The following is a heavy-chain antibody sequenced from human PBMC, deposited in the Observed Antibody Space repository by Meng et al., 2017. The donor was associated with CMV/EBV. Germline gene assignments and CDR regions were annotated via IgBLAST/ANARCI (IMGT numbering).Heavy chain of an antibody. J-gene: IGHJ4*02. D-gene: IGHD6-13*01. CDR3: ANQNSSSWGGGYFDY. V-gene: IGHV3-30*02. Sequence: GESLKISCAASGFTFSSYGMHWVRQAPGKGLEWVAFIRYDGSNKYYADSVKGRFTISRDNSKNTLYLQMNSLRAEDTAVYYCANQNSSSWGGGYFDYWGQGTLVTVSS. CDR2: IRYDGSNK. CDR1: GFTFSSYG.